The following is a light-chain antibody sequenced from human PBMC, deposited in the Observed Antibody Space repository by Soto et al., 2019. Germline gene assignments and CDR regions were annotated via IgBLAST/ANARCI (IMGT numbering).Light chain of an antibody. Sequence: QSVLTQPPSASAAPGQTVTISCSGASSIIRNNFVSWYQQLPGTAPKLLIYDDNVRPSGVPDRFSGSKSGTSATLGITGLQIGDEADYYCGAWGGGLSAVAFGGGTKLTVL. J-gene: IGLJ2*01. CDR3: GAWGGGLSAVA. CDR1: SSIIRNNF. CDR2: DDN. V-gene: IGLV1-51*01.